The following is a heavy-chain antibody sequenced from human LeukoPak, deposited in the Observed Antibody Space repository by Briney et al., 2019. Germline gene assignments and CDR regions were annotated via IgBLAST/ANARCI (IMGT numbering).Heavy chain of an antibody. CDR3: ARRWKEGDDAFDI. CDR1: GFTFSSYG. D-gene: IGHD1-1*01. V-gene: IGHV3-48*04. J-gene: IGHJ3*02. Sequence: GGSLRLSCAASGFTFSSYGMNWVRQAPGKGLEWVSYISSSGSTIYYADSVKGRFTISRDNAKNSLYLQMNSLRAEDTAVYYCARRWKEGDDAFDIWGQGTMVTVSS. CDR2: ISSSGSTI.